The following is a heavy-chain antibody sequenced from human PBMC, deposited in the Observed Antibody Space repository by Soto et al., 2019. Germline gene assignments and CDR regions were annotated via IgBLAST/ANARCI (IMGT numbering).Heavy chain of an antibody. D-gene: IGHD3-3*01. CDR1: GYTFTSYG. CDR2: ISAYNGNT. CDR3: ARAITIFGVVTEPLWFDP. V-gene: IGHV1-18*04. Sequence: GASVKVSCKASGYTFTSYGISWVRQAPGQGLEWMGWISAYNGNTNYAQKLQGRVTMTTDTSTSTAYMELRSPRSDDTAVYYCARAITIFGVVTEPLWFDPWGQGPLVTVSS. J-gene: IGHJ5*02.